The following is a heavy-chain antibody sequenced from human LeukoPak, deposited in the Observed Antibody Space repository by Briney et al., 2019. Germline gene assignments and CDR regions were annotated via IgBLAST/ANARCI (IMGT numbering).Heavy chain of an antibody. CDR3: AKDGGGSDWYFFDY. CDR1: GFTFDDYA. V-gene: IGHV3-43*02. Sequence: PGGSLRLSCAASGFTFDDYAMHWVRQAPGKGLEWVSLISGDGGSTYHADSVEGRFTISRDNSRKSLYLQMNSLRSEDTALYYCAKDGGGSDWYFFDYWGQGTLVTVSS. J-gene: IGHJ4*02. D-gene: IGHD6-19*01. CDR2: ISGDGGST.